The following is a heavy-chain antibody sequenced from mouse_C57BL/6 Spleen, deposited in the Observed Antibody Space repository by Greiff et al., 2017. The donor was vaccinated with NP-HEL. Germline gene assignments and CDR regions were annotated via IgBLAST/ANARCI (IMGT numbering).Heavy chain of an antibody. J-gene: IGHJ1*03. D-gene: IGHD1-1*01. CDR3: ARVYYYGSSLYWYFDV. CDR1: GYTFTSYW. CDR2: IYPGSGST. V-gene: IGHV1-55*01. Sequence: QVQLQQPGAELVKPGASVKMSCKASGYTFTSYWITWVKQRPGQGLEWIGDIYPGSGSTNYNEKFKSKATLTVDTSSSTAYMQLSSLTSEDSAVYYCARVYYYGSSLYWYFDVWGTGTTVTVSS.